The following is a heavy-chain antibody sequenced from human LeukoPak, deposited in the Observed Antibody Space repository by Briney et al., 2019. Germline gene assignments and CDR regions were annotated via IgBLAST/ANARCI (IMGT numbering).Heavy chain of an antibody. CDR2: IYHSGST. CDR1: GGSISSGGYS. V-gene: IGHV4-30-2*01. J-gene: IGHJ4*02. Sequence: SETLSLTCAVSGGSISSGGYSWSWIRQPPWKGLEWIGYIYHSGSTYYNPSLKSRVAISVDRSKNQFSLKLSSVTAADTAVYYCARGVTTYCSGGSCYFWDYWGQGTLVTVSS. CDR3: ARGVTTYCSGGSCYFWDY. D-gene: IGHD2-15*01.